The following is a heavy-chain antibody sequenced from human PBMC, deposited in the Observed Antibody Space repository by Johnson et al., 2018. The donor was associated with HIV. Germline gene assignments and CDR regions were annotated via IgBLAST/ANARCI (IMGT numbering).Heavy chain of an antibody. CDR1: GLNFSHYG. V-gene: IGHV3-30*02. CDR3: ARERSGTIAFDI. J-gene: IGHJ3*02. D-gene: IGHD1-7*01. CDR2: VRHDGSDN. Sequence: QVQLVESGGGCAKPGGSLRLSCAVSGLNFSHYGMHWVRQAPGKGLEWVAFVRHDGSDNYYEDSVKGRFTISRDNAKNSLYLQMNSLRAEDTAVYYCARERSGTIAFDIWGQGTMVTVSS.